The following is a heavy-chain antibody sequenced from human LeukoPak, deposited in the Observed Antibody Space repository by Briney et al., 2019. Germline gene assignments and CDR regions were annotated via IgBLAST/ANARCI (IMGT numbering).Heavy chain of an antibody. Sequence: SQTLSLTCAVSGGSISSGGYSWSWIRQPPGKGLEWIGYIYHSGSTYYNLSLKSRVTISVDRSKNQFSLKLSSVTAADTAVYYCARGSYGSGRGLGIWGQGTLVTVSS. D-gene: IGHD3-10*01. J-gene: IGHJ4*02. V-gene: IGHV4-30-2*01. CDR1: GGSISSGGYS. CDR3: ARGSYGSGRGLGI. CDR2: IYHSGST.